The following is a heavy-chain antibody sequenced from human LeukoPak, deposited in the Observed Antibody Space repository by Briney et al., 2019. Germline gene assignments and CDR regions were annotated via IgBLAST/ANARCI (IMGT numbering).Heavy chain of an antibody. CDR3: ARDAHYDFWSGYGVSYYMDV. CDR2: ISSSSTI. CDR1: GFTFSSYS. V-gene: IGHV3-48*01. D-gene: IGHD3-3*01. Sequence: GGSLRLSCAASGFTFSSYSMNWVRQAPGKGLEWVSYISSSSTIYYADSVKGRFTISRDNAKNSLYLQMNSLRAEDTAVYYCARDAHYDFWSGYGVSYYMDVWGKGTTVTVSS. J-gene: IGHJ6*03.